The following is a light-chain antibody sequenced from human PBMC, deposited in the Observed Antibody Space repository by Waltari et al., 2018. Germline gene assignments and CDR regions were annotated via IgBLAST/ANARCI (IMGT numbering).Light chain of an antibody. J-gene: IGKJ3*01. V-gene: IGKV1-33*01. CDR2: DAS. Sequence: DIQMTQSPSSLSASVGDRVTITCQACQDISNYLNWYQQKPGKAPKLLIYDASNLETGVPSRFSGSGSGTDFTFTISSLQPEDIATYYCQQYDNLPVTFGPGTKVDIK. CDR1: QDISNY. CDR3: QQYDNLPVT.